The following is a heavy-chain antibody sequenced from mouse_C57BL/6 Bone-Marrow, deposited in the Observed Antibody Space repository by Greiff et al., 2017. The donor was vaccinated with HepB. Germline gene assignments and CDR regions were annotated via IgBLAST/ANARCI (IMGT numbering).Heavy chain of an antibody. V-gene: IGHV1-20*01. J-gene: IGHJ3*01. Sequence: VQLQQSGPELVKPGDSVKISCKASGYSFTGYFMNWVMQSHGKSLEWIGRINPYNGDTYYNQKFKGKATLTVDKSSSTAHMELRSLTSEDSAVYYCATLLRYPWFAYWGQGTLVTVSA. CDR2: INPYNGDT. CDR3: ATLLRYPWFAY. D-gene: IGHD1-1*01. CDR1: GYSFTGYF.